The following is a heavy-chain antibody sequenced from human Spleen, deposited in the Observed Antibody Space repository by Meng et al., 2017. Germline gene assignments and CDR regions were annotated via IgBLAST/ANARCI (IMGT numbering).Heavy chain of an antibody. Sequence: GGSLRPSCVASGITFRNLWMTWVRQAPGKGLEWVGRIKSKVNGGTTDFAAPVKGRFTISRDDSKSTLYLQMSGLRIDDTGVYYCTWDDKAVSDYWGQGTLVTVSS. CDR2: IKSKVNGGTT. CDR3: TWDDKAVSDY. J-gene: IGHJ4*02. V-gene: IGHV3-15*01. D-gene: IGHD1-26*01. CDR1: GITFRNLW.